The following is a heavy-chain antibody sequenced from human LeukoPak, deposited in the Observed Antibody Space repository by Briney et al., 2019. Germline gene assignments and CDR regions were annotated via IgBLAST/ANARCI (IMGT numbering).Heavy chain of an antibody. CDR3: ARDRPAARSDY. V-gene: IGHV3-7*01. CDR2: INQNGSEK. D-gene: IGHD6-13*01. CDR1: GFTFSSYW. J-gene: IGHJ4*02. Sequence: GGSLRLSCAASGFTFSSYWMSWVRQAPGKGLEWVANINQNGSEKYYVDSVKGRFTISRDNAKNSLYLQMNSLRAEDTAVYYCARDRPAARSDYWGQGTLVTVSS.